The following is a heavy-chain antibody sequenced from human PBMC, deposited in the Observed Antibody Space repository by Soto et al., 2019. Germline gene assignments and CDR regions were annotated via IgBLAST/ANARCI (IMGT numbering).Heavy chain of an antibody. J-gene: IGHJ4*02. CDR2: ISGSGGST. D-gene: IGHD3-3*01. CDR3: AKSVDYDFWSGYPAYDY. CDR1: GFTFSSYA. V-gene: IGHV3-23*01. Sequence: PGGSLRLSCAASGFTFSSYAMSWVRQSPGKGLEWVSAISGSGGSTYYADSVKGRFTISRDNSKNTLYLQMNSLRAEDTAVYYCAKSVDYDFWSGYPAYDYWSQGNRVTVSS.